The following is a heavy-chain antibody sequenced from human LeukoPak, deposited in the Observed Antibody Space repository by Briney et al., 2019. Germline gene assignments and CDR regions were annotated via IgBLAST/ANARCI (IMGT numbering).Heavy chain of an antibody. V-gene: IGHV3-7*01. D-gene: IGHD1-26*01. CDR2: IKEDGSEK. Sequence: GGSLRLSCAASGFTFSRYWMRWVSQAPGKGLEWVANIKEDGSEKYYVDSVKGRFTISRDNAKNSLFLQMNSLRADDTAVYYCAIDSWELRGYWGQGTLVTVSS. CDR3: AIDSWELRGY. CDR1: GFTFSRYW. J-gene: IGHJ4*02.